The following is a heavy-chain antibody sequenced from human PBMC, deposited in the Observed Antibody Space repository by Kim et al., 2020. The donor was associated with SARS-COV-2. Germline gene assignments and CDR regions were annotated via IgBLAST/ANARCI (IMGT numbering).Heavy chain of an antibody. V-gene: IGHV3-23*01. J-gene: IGHJ4*02. CDR3: GKDEKPDNTWYTDY. D-gene: IGHD1-1*01. Sequence: VESVKGRFTICRDNWKNMLYLQMNSLRAEDTAVYYCGKDEKPDNTWYTDYCGQGTLVIVSS.